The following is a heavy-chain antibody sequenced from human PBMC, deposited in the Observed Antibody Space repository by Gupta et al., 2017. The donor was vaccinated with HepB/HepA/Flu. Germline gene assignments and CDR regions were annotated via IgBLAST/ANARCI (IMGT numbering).Heavy chain of an antibody. CDR2: IYYSGST. CDR1: GGSISSGGYY. J-gene: IGHJ6*02. V-gene: IGHV4-31*03. D-gene: IGHD2-15*01. CDR3: AREGRGLVVVAATYGMDV. Sequence: QVQLQESGPGLVTPSQTLSLTCTVSGGSISSGGYYWSWIRQHPGKGLEWIGYIYYSGSTYYNPSLKSRVTISVDTSKNQFSLKLSSVTAADTVVYYCAREGRGLVVVAATYGMDVWGQGTTVTVSS.